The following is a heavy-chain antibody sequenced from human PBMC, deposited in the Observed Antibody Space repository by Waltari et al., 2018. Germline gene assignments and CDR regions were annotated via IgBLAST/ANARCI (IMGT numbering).Heavy chain of an antibody. CDR1: GFTFDDYI. J-gene: IGHJ6*03. Sequence: EVQVVESGGGFVQPGGSLRLSCAASGFTFDDYIMHWIRQVPGKGLEWVAGITWNSDMSGYADSVKGRFTISRDNAKKSLFLQMNSLRVEDTALYYCVKDKGRVGYMDVWGKGTSVIVSS. D-gene: IGHD1-26*01. CDR3: VKDKGRVGYMDV. CDR2: ITWNSDMS. V-gene: IGHV3-9*01.